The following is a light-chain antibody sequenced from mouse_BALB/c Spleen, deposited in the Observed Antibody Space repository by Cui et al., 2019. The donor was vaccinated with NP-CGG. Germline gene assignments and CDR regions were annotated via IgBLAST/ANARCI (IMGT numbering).Light chain of an antibody. CDR1: TGAVTTSNY. CDR2: GTN. J-gene: IGLJ1*01. Sequence: AVVTQASELTTSPGETVTLTCRSSTGAVTTSNYANWVQEKPDHLFTGLIGGTNNRVPGVPARFSGSLIGDKAALTITGAQTEDEAIYFCALWYSNHWVFGGGTKLTVL. CDR3: ALWYSNHWV. V-gene: IGLV1*01.